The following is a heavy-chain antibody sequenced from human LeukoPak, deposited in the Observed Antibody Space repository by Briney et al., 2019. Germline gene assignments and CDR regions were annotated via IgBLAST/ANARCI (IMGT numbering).Heavy chain of an antibody. Sequence: GGSLRLSCPASGSTFSSYSMNWVRQAPGKGLEWVSSISSSSSYLYYADLVKGRFTISSDNANNSLYLQMNSLRAEDTAVYYCARDLVPPYYGSGSYSDYWGQGTLVTVSS. V-gene: IGHV3-21*01. CDR2: ISSSSSYL. CDR3: ARDLVPPYYGSGSYSDY. D-gene: IGHD3-10*01. J-gene: IGHJ4*02. CDR1: GSTFSSYS.